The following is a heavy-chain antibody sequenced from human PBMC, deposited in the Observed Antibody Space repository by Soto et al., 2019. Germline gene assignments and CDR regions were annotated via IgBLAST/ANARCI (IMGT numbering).Heavy chain of an antibody. V-gene: IGHV1-69*06. CDR3: ARDSYDFWSGYFIYGMDV. J-gene: IGHJ6*02. D-gene: IGHD3-3*01. Sequence: SVKVSCKASGGTFSSYAISWVRQAPGQGLEWMGGIIPIFGTANYAQKFQGRVTITADKSTSTAYMELSSLRSEDTAVYYCARDSYDFWSGYFIYGMDVWGQGTTVTVSS. CDR1: GGTFSSYA. CDR2: IIPIFGTA.